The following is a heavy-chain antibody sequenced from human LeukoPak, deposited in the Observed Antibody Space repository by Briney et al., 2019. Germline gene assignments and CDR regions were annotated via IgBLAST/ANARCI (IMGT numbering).Heavy chain of an antibody. J-gene: IGHJ3*02. D-gene: IGHD4-11*01. CDR3: ARDPGPTTAAWGAFDI. Sequence: GGSLRLSCEASGFTISRYWMTWVRQSPGKGLEWAANIKQDGSETYYVDSVKGRFTISRDNAKSSLYLQVNSLRAEDTAVYFCARDPGPTTAAWGAFDIWGQGTVVTVSS. V-gene: IGHV3-7*01. CDR1: GFTISRYW. CDR2: IKQDGSET.